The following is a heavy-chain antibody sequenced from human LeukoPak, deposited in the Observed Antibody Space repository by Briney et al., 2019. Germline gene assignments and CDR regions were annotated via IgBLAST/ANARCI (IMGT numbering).Heavy chain of an antibody. CDR3: AKVLGYCSSTSCYGFDY. CDR1: GFTFDDYG. D-gene: IGHD2-2*01. V-gene: IGHV3-20*04. Sequence: PGGSLRLSCAASGFTFDDYGMSWVRQAPGKGLEWVSGINWNGGSTGYADSVKGRFTISRDNAKNSLYLQMNSLRAEDTAVYYCAKVLGYCSSTSCYGFDYWGQGTLVTVSS. J-gene: IGHJ4*02. CDR2: INWNGGST.